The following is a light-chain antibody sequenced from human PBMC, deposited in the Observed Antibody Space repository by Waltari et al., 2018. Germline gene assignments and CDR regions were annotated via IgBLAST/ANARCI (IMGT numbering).Light chain of an antibody. CDR3: QQYNNWPLT. J-gene: IGKJ1*01. CDR2: AAS. CDR1: QSVSSD. Sequence: EMVMTQSPATLSVSPGERATLSCRASQSVSSDLAWYQQKSGQAPRLLIYAASNRATGIPARFNGGGSGTEFTLTISSLQSGDSAVYYCQQYNNWPLTFGQGTKVDIK. V-gene: IGKV3-15*01.